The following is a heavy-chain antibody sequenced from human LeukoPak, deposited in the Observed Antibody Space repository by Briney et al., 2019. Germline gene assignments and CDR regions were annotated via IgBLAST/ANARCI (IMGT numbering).Heavy chain of an antibody. CDR2: ISAYNGNT. J-gene: IGHJ6*03. CDR1: GYTFTSYG. CDR3: ARDGVPAAMRYYYYYMDV. V-gene: IGHV1-18*01. D-gene: IGHD2-2*01. Sequence: ASVKVSCKASGYTFTSYGISWVRQAPGQGLEWMGWISAYNGNTNYAQKLQGRVTMTTDTSTSTAYMELRSLRSDDTAVYYCARDGVPAAMRYYYYYMDVWGKGTTVTVSS.